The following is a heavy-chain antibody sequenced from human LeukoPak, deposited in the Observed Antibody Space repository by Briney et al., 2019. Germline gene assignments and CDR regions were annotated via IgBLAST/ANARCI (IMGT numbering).Heavy chain of an antibody. Sequence: PGGSLRLSCATSGFTFSSYWMTWFRQAPGKGLEWVANIKPDGTEIYYVDSVRGRFIVSRDNAENSLYLQMNSLRVEDTAVYYCARTPDGADYWGQGTLVTVSS. CDR3: ARTPDGADY. V-gene: IGHV3-7*01. J-gene: IGHJ4*02. CDR1: GFTFSSYW. CDR2: IKPDGTEI. D-gene: IGHD3-10*01.